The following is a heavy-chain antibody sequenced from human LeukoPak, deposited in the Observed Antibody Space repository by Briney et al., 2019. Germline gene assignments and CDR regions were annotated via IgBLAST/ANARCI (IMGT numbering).Heavy chain of an antibody. CDR3: ARGSPEMATILDY. Sequence: ASVKVSCKASGGTFSSSAISWVRQAPGQGLEWMGGIIPIICTANYAQKFQGRITITAYESRSTAYMELSSLRSEDTAVYYCARGSPEMATILDYWGQGTLVTVSS. V-gene: IGHV1-69*13. CDR1: GGTFSSSA. CDR2: IIPIICTA. D-gene: IGHD5-24*01. J-gene: IGHJ4*02.